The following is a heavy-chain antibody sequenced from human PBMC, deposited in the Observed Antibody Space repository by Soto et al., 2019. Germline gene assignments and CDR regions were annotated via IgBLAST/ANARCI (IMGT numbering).Heavy chain of an antibody. D-gene: IGHD3-9*01. CDR1: GGSISSGGYY. CDR2: IYYSGST. Sequence: SETLTVTCTASGGSISSGGYYWSWIRQHPGKGLEWIGYIYYSGSTYYNPSLKSRVTISVDTSKNQFSLKLSSVTAADTAVYYCARIHSDRPRWRAYYFDYWGQGTLVTVSS. CDR3: ARIHSDRPRWRAYYFDY. J-gene: IGHJ4*02. V-gene: IGHV4-31*03.